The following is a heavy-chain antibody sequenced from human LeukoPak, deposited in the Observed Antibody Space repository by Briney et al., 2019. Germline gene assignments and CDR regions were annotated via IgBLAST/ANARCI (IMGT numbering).Heavy chain of an antibody. V-gene: IGHV4-59*01. CDR2: IYNSGST. D-gene: IGHD6-13*01. CDR1: GGSISSYY. CDR3: ARVSSWYISYYFDY. J-gene: IGHJ4*02. Sequence: ASETLSLTCTVSGGSISSYYWSWIRQPPGKGLEWIGYIYNSGSTKYNPSLKSRVTISVDTPKNQFSLKLSSVTAADTAMYYCARVSSWYISYYFDYWGQGTLVTVSS.